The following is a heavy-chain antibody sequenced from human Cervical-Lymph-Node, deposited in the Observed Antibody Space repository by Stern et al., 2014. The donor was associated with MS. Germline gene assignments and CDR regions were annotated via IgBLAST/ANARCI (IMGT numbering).Heavy chain of an antibody. V-gene: IGHV1-69*01. D-gene: IGHD7-27*01. J-gene: IGHJ4*02. CDR3: APLLGIGKDS. CDR1: GGTLSTYT. Sequence: QLGQSGAEVKKPGSSVRVSCKASGGTLSTYTLSWVRQAPGQGLEWMGGIIPVFGTTNYTGEFQGRGTITADETPSTGYKELGSLRSEDTAVYYCAPLLGIGKDSWGQGTQVIVPS. CDR2: IIPVFGTT.